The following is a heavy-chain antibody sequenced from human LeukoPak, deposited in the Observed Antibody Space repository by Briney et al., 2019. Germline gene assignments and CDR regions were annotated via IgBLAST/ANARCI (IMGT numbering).Heavy chain of an antibody. J-gene: IGHJ4*02. D-gene: IGHD1-26*01. Sequence: GGSLRLSCAASGVTFINYAMNWVRQAPGKGLYWVSSISQVGDYIYYAESVKGRFTISRDNSMNTLYLQMNSLRAEDTAVYSCAKDRLGALLYFDSWGQGTLVTVSS. CDR1: GVTFINYA. CDR3: AKDRLGALLYFDS. CDR2: ISQVGDYI. V-gene: IGHV3-23*01.